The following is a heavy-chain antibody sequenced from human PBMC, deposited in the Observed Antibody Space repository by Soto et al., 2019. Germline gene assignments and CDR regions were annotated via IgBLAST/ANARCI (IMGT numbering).Heavy chain of an antibody. CDR2: ISAYNGNT. D-gene: IGHD2-2*01. CDR1: GYTFTSYG. V-gene: IGHV1-18*01. J-gene: IGHJ3*02. CDR3: ARVGTSPKSDAFDI. Sequence: ASVKVSCKASGYTFTSYGISWVRQAPGQGLEWMGWISAYNGNTNYAQKLQGRVTMTTDTSTSTAYMGLRSLRSDDTAVYYCARVGTSPKSDAFDIWGQGTMVTVSS.